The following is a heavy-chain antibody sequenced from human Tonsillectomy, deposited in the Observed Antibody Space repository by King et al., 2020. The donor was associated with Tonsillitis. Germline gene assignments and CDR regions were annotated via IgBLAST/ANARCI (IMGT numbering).Heavy chain of an antibody. CDR2: INHSGST. Sequence: VQLQQWGAGLLKPSETLSLTCAVYGGSFSGYYWSWIRQPPGKGLEWIGEINHSGSTNYNPSLKSRVTISVDTSKNQFSLKLSSVTAADTAVYYCATEVGDYGDYGYWGHGTLVTVSS. CDR1: GGSFSGYY. D-gene: IGHD4-17*01. V-gene: IGHV4-34*01. CDR3: ATEVGDYGDYGY. J-gene: IGHJ4*01.